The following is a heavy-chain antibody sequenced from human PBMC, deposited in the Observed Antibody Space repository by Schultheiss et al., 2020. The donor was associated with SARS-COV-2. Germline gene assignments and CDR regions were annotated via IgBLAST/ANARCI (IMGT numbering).Heavy chain of an antibody. CDR1: GGSISSYY. Sequence: SETLSLTCTVSGGSISSYYWSWIRQPPGKGLEWIGYMYYSGSTNYNPSLKSRVTISVDTSKNQFSLKLSSVTAADTAVYYCARVNTIFGVVIRTFDYWGQGTLVTVSS. V-gene: IGHV4-59*12. D-gene: IGHD3-3*01. CDR3: ARVNTIFGVVIRTFDY. CDR2: MYYSGST. J-gene: IGHJ4*02.